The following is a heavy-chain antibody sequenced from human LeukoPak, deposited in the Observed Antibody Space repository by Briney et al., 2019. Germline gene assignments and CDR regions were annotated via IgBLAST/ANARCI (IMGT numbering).Heavy chain of an antibody. CDR2: FDPEDGET. V-gene: IGHV1-24*01. J-gene: IGHJ6*02. CDR1: GYTLTELS. CDR3: ATEGGCSGGSCKNYYYYGMDV. D-gene: IGHD2-15*01. Sequence: AAPVKVSCKVSGYTLTELSMHWVRQAPGKGLEWMGGFDPEDGETIYAQKFQGRVTMTEDTSTDTAYMELSSLRSEDTAVYYCATEGGCSGGSCKNYYYYGMDVWGQGTTVTVSS.